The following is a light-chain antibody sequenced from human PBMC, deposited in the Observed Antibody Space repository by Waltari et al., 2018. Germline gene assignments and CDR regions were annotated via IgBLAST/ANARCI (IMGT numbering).Light chain of an antibody. J-gene: IGKJ1*01. Sequence: DIQVTQSPSTLSASVGDRVSITCRASQSISSSLAWFQQKPGKGPKLLIYGASTLESWVPSRFSGSGSGTEFTLTISSLQPDDFATYYCQQYFHLLTFGQGTKVEIK. CDR1: QSISSS. CDR3: QQYFHLLT. CDR2: GAS. V-gene: IGKV1-5*03.